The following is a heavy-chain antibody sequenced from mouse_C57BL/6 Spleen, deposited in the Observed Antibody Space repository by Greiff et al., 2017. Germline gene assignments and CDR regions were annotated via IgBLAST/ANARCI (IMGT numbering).Heavy chain of an antibody. CDR1: GYTFTGYW. Sequence: QVQLQQSGAELMKPGASVKLSCKATGYTFTGYWIEWIGEILPGSGSTNYNEKFKGKATFTADTSSNTAYMQLSSLTTEDSAIYYCARRGYGSSYGYFDVWGTGTTVTVSS. CDR2: ILPGSGST. D-gene: IGHD1-1*01. J-gene: IGHJ1*03. V-gene: IGHV1-9*01. CDR3: ARRGYGSSYGYFDV.